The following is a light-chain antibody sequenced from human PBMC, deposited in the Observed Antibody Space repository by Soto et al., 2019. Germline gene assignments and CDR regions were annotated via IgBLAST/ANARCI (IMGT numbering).Light chain of an antibody. CDR3: QHRSNWPTGT. Sequence: ENVLAHCPGTLSLSRCEMTALSGSAVQSVSSKFLAWYQQKPGQAPRLLIYAASNRATGIPDRFSGSGSGTDFTLTISSLEPEDFAVYYCQHRSNWPTGTFGPGTKVDIK. CDR2: AAS. J-gene: IGKJ1*01. V-gene: IGKV3D-20*02. CDR1: QSVSSKF.